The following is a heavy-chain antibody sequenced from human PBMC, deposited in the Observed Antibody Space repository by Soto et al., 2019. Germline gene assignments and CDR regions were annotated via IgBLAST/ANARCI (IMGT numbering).Heavy chain of an antibody. Sequence: GGSLRLSCAASGFTFSSYAMSWVRQAPGKGLGWVAVISYDGSNKYYADSVKGRFTISRDNSKNTLYLQMNSLRAEDTAVYYCKTGSAPMNWGQGTLVTVSS. CDR2: ISYDGSNK. D-gene: IGHD2-15*01. CDR3: KTGSAPMN. J-gene: IGHJ4*02. CDR1: GFTFSSYA. V-gene: IGHV3-30*03.